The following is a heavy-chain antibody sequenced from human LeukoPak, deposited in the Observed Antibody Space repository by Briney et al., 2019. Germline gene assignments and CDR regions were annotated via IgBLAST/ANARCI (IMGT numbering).Heavy chain of an antibody. CDR3: ARVRVRGVILTYYFDY. Sequence: SETLSLTCTVSGGSIRSRSYCWGWIRQPPGKGLEWIGKIYYSGSTYYNPSLKSRVTISVDTSKNQFSLKLSSVTAADTAVYYCARVRVRGVILTYYFDYWGQGTLVTVSS. J-gene: IGHJ4*02. CDR2: IYYSGST. D-gene: IGHD3-10*01. V-gene: IGHV4-39*07. CDR1: GGSIRSRSYC.